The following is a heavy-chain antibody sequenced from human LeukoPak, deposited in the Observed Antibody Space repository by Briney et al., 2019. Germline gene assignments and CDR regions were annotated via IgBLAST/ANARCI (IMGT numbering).Heavy chain of an antibody. D-gene: IGHD6-19*01. CDR1: GGSISSYY. CDR2: IYYSGST. CDR3: ARARSGWYGFFDY. J-gene: IGHJ4*02. Sequence: SETLSLTCTVSGGSISSYYWSWIRQPPRKGLEWIGYIYYSGSTNYNPSLKSRVTISVDTSKNQFSLKLSSVTAADTAVYYCARARSGWYGFFDYWGQGTLVTVSS. V-gene: IGHV4-59*01.